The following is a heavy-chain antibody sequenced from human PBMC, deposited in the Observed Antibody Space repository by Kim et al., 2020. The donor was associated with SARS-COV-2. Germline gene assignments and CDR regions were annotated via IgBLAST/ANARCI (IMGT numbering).Heavy chain of an antibody. CDR2: INHSGST. J-gene: IGHJ4*02. V-gene: IGHV4-34*01. CDR1: GGSFSGYY. Sequence: SETLSLTCAVYGGSFSGYYWSWIRQPPGKGLEWIGEINHSGSTNYNPSLKSRVTISVDTSKNQFSLKLSSVTAADTAVYYCARGKGSGSYYTYSNAKSFDYWGQGTLVTVSS. D-gene: IGHD3-10*01. CDR3: ARGKGSGSYYTYSNAKSFDY.